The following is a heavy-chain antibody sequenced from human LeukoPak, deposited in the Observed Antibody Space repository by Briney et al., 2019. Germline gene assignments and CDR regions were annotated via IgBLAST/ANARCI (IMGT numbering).Heavy chain of an antibody. Sequence: GSLRLSCAASGFTVSRNYMSLVRQAPGKGLEWVSVIYSGGNTYYADFVKGRFTISSDNSKNTLYLQINSLTAEDTAVYYCANLPRGDYWGLGTLVTVSS. J-gene: IGHJ4*02. CDR2: IYSGGNT. CDR1: GFTVSRNY. CDR3: ANLPRGDY. V-gene: IGHV3-53*01. D-gene: IGHD3-10*01.